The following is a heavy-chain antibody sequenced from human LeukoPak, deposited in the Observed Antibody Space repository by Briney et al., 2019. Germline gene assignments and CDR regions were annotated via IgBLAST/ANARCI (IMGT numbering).Heavy chain of an antibody. D-gene: IGHD3-22*01. CDR1: GFTFSNYV. V-gene: IGHV3-30*03. J-gene: IGHJ4*02. CDR2: IARDGSNK. CDR3: ARDRHKYNYDSGGYPPY. Sequence: GGSLRLSCAASGFTFSNYVMQWVRQAPSKGLEWVALIARDGSNKYYADSVKGRFTISRDNAKNSLYLQMNTLRAEDTAVYYCARDRHKYNYDSGGYPPYWGQGTLVTVSS.